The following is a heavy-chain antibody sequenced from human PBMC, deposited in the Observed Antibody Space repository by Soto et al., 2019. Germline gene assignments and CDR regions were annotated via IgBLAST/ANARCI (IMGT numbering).Heavy chain of an antibody. V-gene: IGHV4-39*01. CDR3: ARRDGTGWYYFDY. Sequence: LQLEESGPGLVKPSETLSLTCAVSGGSISSRNYYWGWIRQPPGKGLEWIGSIYYSGSTYYNPSLRSRVTMSVDTSKNQFSLKLTSVTAADTAVYYCARRDGTGWYYFDYWGQGTLVTVSS. CDR1: GGSISSRNYY. CDR2: IYYSGST. J-gene: IGHJ4*02. D-gene: IGHD6-19*01.